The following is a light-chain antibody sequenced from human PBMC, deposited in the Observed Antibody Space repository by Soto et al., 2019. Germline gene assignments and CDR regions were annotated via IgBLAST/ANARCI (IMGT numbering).Light chain of an antibody. Sequence: DIQMTQSPTSLSASVGDRVTITCRASQSIRSYLNWYQQKPGKAPKLLIYAVSNLQSGVPSRFSGSRSGTDFTLTIRSLQREDFATYSCQQSYSTPYTFGQGTKLEIK. V-gene: IGKV1-39*01. J-gene: IGKJ2*01. CDR1: QSIRSY. CDR2: AVS. CDR3: QQSYSTPYT.